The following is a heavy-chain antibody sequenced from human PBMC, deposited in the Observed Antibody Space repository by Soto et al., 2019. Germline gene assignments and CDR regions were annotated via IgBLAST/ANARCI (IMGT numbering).Heavy chain of an antibody. V-gene: IGHV1-69*13. J-gene: IGHJ5*02. Sequence: SVKVSCKASGGTFSSYAISWVRQAPGQGLEWMGGIIPIFGTANYAQKFQGRVTITADESTSTAYMELSSLRSEDTAVYYCARGEGTIFGVVPNWFDPWGQGTLVTVSS. CDR1: GGTFSSYA. CDR2: IIPIFGTA. D-gene: IGHD3-3*01. CDR3: ARGEGTIFGVVPNWFDP.